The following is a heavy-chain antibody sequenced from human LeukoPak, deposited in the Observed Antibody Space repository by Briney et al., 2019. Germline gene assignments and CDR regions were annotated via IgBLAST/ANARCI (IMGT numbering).Heavy chain of an antibody. J-gene: IGHJ5*02. CDR3: ARVVYYDYVWGSYRATYNWFDP. D-gene: IGHD3-16*02. CDR2: INHSGST. Sequence: PSETLSLTCAVYGGSFSGYYWSWIRQPPGKGLEWIGEINHSGSTNYNPSLKSRVTISVDTSKNQFSLKLSSVTAADTAVYYCARVVYYDYVWGSYRATYNWFDPWGQGTLVTVSS. CDR1: GGSFSGYY. V-gene: IGHV4-34*01.